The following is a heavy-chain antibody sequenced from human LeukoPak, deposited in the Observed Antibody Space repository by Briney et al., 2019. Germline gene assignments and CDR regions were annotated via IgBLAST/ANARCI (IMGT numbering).Heavy chain of an antibody. D-gene: IGHD1-26*01. V-gene: IGHV1-69*04. CDR2: IIPILGIA. J-gene: IGHJ3*02. Sequence: GASVKVSCKASGGTFSSYAISWVRQAPGQGLEWMGRIIPILGIANYAQKFQGRVTITADKSTSTAYMELSSLRSEDTAVYYCARGVGHATRAAFDIWGQGTMVTVSS. CDR3: ARGVGHATRAAFDI. CDR1: GGTFSSYA.